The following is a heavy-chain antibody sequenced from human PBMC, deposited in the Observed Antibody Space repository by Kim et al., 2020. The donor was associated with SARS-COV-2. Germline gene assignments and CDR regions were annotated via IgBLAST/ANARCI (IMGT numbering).Heavy chain of an antibody. J-gene: IGHJ4*02. D-gene: IGHD6-19*01. CDR2: TT. CDR3: TTDKASVAGTH. Sequence: TTDYADPVKGRFTISRDDSKNTLYLQMNSLKTEDTAVYYCTTDKASVAGTHWGQGTLVTVSS. V-gene: IGHV3-15*01.